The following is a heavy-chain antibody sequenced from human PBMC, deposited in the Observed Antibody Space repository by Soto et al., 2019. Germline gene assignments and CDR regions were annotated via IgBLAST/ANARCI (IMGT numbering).Heavy chain of an antibody. CDR3: ARGRSSTSPYPIGY. J-gene: IGHJ4*02. V-gene: IGHV4-31*03. Sequence: QVQLQESGPGLVKPSQTLSLTCTFSVGSISSGGYYWSWIRQHPGKVLEWIGYIYYSGSTYYNPSLKSRVTISVDTSKNQFSLKLSSVTAAVTAVYYCARGRSSTSPYPIGYWGQGTLVTVSS. D-gene: IGHD2-2*01. CDR1: VGSISSGGYY. CDR2: IYYSGST.